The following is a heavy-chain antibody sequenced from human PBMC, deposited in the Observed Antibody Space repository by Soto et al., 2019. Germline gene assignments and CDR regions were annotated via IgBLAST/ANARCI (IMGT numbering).Heavy chain of an antibody. Sequence: PGESLKISCKGSGYSFTSYWIGWVRQMPGKGLEWMGIIYPGDSDTRYSPSFQGQVTISADKSISTAYLQWSSLKASDTAMYYCARHWGPYYDILTGYPNYYYGMDVWGQGTTVTSP. CDR2: IYPGDSDT. V-gene: IGHV5-51*01. CDR1: GYSFTSYW. CDR3: ARHWGPYYDILTGYPNYYYGMDV. J-gene: IGHJ6*02. D-gene: IGHD3-9*01.